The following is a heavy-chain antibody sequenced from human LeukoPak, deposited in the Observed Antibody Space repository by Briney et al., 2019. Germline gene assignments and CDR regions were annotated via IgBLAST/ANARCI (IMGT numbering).Heavy chain of an antibody. CDR2: IVVGSGNT. CDR1: GFTFTTSA. D-gene: IGHD4-17*01. J-gene: IGHJ6*02. Sequence: SVKVSCKASGFTFTTSAVQWVRQARGQRLEWIGWIVVGSGNTNYAQKFQERVTITRDMSTSTAYMELSSLRSDDTAVYYCATEGGDLYYGMDAWGQGTTVTVSS. V-gene: IGHV1-58*01. CDR3: ATEGGDLYYGMDA.